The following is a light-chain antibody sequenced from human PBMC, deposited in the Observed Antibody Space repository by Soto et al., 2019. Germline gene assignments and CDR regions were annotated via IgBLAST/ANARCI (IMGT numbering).Light chain of an antibody. V-gene: IGKV4-1*01. CDR3: QQRNNWEWT. CDR1: QRVLYGANSKSH. J-gene: IGKJ1*01. Sequence: DIVMTQSPDSLAVSLGERATINCKSSQRVLYGANSKSHLAWYQHKPGQPPKLLIYWASTRESGVPDRFSGSGSGTDFTLTISSLEPEDFAVYYCQQRNNWEWTFGQGTKVDIK. CDR2: WAS.